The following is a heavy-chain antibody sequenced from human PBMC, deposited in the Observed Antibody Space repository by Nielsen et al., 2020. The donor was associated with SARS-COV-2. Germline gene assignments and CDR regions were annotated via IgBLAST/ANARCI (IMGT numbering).Heavy chain of an antibody. J-gene: IGHJ4*02. CDR1: GGSISSSSYY. D-gene: IGHD3-9*01. CDR2: IYYSGST. V-gene: IGHV4-39*01. CDR3: ARQNGYDILTGYPYYFDY. Sequence: SDTLSLTCTVPGGSISSSSYYWGWIRQPPGKGLEWIGSIYYSGSTYYNPSLKSRVTISVDTSKNQFSLKLSSVTAADTAVYYCARQNGYDILTGYPYYFDYWGQVTLVTVSS.